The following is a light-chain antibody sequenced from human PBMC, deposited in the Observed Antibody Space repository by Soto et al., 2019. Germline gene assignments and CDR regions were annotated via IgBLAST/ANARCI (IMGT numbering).Light chain of an antibody. V-gene: IGLV2-14*01. CDR1: SSDVGGYNY. Sequence: QSALTQPASVSGSPGQSITISCTGTSSDVGGYNYVSWYQQHPGKAPKLMIYDVSNRPSGVSNRFSGSKSGNTASLTISGLQAKDEADYYCNSYTSSSTRVFGTGTKVTVL. CDR2: DVS. J-gene: IGLJ1*01. CDR3: NSYTSSSTRV.